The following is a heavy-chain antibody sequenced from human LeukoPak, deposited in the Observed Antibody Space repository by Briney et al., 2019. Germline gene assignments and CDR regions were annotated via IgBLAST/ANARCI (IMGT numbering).Heavy chain of an antibody. V-gene: IGHV1-69*13. CDR1: GGTFSSYA. CDR2: IIPIFGTA. Sequence: GASVKVSCKASGGTFSSYAISWVRQAPGQGLEWMGGIIPIFGTANYAQKFQGRVTITADESTSTAYMELSSLRSEDTAVYYCARAPRYSSGWYVSEYFQHWGQGTLVTVSS. J-gene: IGHJ1*01. D-gene: IGHD6-19*01. CDR3: ARAPRYSSGWYVSEYFQH.